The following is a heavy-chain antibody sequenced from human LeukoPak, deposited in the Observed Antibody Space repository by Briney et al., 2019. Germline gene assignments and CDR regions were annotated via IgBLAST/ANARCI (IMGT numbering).Heavy chain of an antibody. D-gene: IGHD1-1*01. Sequence: PETLSLTCTVSGGSISSYYWSWIRQPPGKGLEWIGYIYYSGSTNYNPSLKSRVTISVDTSKNQFSLKLSSVTAADTAVYYCARDRYGELDYWGQGTLVTVSS. CDR2: IYYSGST. CDR1: GGSISSYY. J-gene: IGHJ4*02. V-gene: IGHV4-59*01. CDR3: ARDRYGELDY.